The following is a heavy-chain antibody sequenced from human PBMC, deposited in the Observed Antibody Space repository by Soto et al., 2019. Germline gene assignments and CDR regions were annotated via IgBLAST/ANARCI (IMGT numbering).Heavy chain of an antibody. D-gene: IGHD2-15*01. CDR3: AHRLCSGGSCAVDWFDP. Sequence: VSGPTLVNPTQTLTLTCTFSGFSLSTSGVGVGWIRQPPGKALEWLALIYWDDDKRYSPSLKSRLTITKDTSKNQVVLTMTNMDPVDTATYYFAHRLCSGGSCAVDWFDPWGQGTLVTVSS. CDR1: GFSLSTSGVG. V-gene: IGHV2-5*02. J-gene: IGHJ5*02. CDR2: IYWDDDK.